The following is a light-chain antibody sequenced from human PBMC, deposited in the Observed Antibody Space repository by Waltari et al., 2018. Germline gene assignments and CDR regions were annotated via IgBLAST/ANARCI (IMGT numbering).Light chain of an antibody. CDR3: CSYAGSYTVV. V-gene: IGLV2-11*01. J-gene: IGLJ3*02. CDR2: DVS. CDR1: SSDVGGYDY. Sequence: QSALTQPRSVSWSPGQSGTISCTGTSSDVGGYDYVSWYQQHPGKASKLMIYDVSNRPSGVPDRFSGSKSGNTASLTISGLQAEDEADYYCCSYAGSYTVVFGGGTKLTVL.